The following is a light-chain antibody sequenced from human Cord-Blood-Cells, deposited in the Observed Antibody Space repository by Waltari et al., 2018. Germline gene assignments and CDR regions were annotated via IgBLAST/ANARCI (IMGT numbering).Light chain of an antibody. CDR2: AAS. Sequence: DIQMTQSPSSLSASVGDKVTITCRASQSISSYLNWYQQKPWKAPKLLIYAASSLQSGVPSRFSVSGSWTDFTLTISSLQPEDFATYYCQQSYSTPITFGQGTRLEIK. CDR1: QSISSY. J-gene: IGKJ5*01. V-gene: IGKV1-39*01. CDR3: QQSYSTPIT.